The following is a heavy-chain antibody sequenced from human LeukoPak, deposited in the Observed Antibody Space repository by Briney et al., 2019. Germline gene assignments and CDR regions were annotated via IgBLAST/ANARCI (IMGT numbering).Heavy chain of an antibody. CDR1: GFTFSSYA. CDR2: ISGSGGST. V-gene: IGHV3-23*01. Sequence: PGGSLRLSCAASGFTFSSYAMSWVRQAPGKGLEWVSAISGSGGSTYYADSVKGRFTISRDNSKNTLYLQMNSLRAEDTAVYYCAKVEPKRGYYGSGSYPGLWGQGTMVTVSS. D-gene: IGHD3-10*01. J-gene: IGHJ3*01. CDR3: AKVEPKRGYYGSGSYPGL.